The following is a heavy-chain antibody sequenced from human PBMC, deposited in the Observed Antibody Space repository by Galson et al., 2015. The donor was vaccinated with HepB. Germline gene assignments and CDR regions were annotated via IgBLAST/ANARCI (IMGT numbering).Heavy chain of an antibody. CDR2: IWFDGSKE. CDR1: GFTFSSYG. V-gene: IGHV3-33*08. CDR3: AGETTVPWGAFDI. D-gene: IGHD4-17*01. Sequence: SLRLSCAASGFTFSSYGIHWVRQAPGKGLEWVAVIWFDGSKEYYADSVKGRVTISRDSSKNTLSMQMNSLRAEDTAVYYCAGETTVPWGAFDIWGQGTMVTVSS. J-gene: IGHJ3*02.